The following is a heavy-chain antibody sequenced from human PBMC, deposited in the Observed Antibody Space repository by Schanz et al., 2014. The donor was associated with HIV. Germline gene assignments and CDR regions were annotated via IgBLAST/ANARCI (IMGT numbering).Heavy chain of an antibody. J-gene: IGHJ3*02. Sequence: QVQLVESGGGVVQPGRSLRLSCAASEFIFSSYAMHWVRQAPGKGLEWVAAISYDGSNKYYADSVKGRFTISRDNSKNTLYLQMNSLRAEDTAVYYCAKDGSWEAFDVFDIWGQGTVVTVSS. CDR2: ISYDGSNK. V-gene: IGHV3-30*04. CDR3: AKDGSWEAFDVFDI. D-gene: IGHD1-26*01. CDR1: EFIFSSYA.